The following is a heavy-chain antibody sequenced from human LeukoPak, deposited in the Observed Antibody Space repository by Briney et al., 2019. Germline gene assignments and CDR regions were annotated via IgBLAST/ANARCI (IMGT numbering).Heavy chain of an antibody. CDR2: IYYTGST. CDR3: ARFFGGVPN. V-gene: IGHV4-59*08. D-gene: IGHD2-8*02. Sequence: SETLSLTCTVSGDSISGSYWTWIRQPPGKGLDWIGYIYYTGSTNYNPSLKSRVTISVDTSKNQFSLKLSSVTAADTAVYYCARFFGGVPNWGQGTLVTGSS. CDR1: GDSISGSY. J-gene: IGHJ4*02.